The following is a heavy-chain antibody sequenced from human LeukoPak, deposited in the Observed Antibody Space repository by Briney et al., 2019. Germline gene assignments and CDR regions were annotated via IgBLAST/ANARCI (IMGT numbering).Heavy chain of an antibody. V-gene: IGHV3-30*18. CDR1: GFTFSSYG. Sequence: GRSLRRSCAASGFTFSSYGMHWVRQAPGEGLEWVAVISYDGSNKYYADSVKGRFTISRDNSKNTLYLQMNSLRAEDTAVYYCAKRPGPCSGYCYYFDYWGQGTLVTVSS. CDR2: ISYDGSNK. J-gene: IGHJ4*02. CDR3: AKRPGPCSGYCYYFDY. D-gene: IGHD3-22*01.